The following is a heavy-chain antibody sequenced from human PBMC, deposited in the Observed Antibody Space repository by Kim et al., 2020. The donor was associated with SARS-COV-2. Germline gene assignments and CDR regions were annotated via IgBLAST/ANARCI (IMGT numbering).Heavy chain of an antibody. CDR3: ARVGRWATELTGDVEGNYFDY. D-gene: IGHD7-27*01. CDR1: GGSISSGGYS. V-gene: IGHV4-30-2*01. CDR2: IYHSGST. Sequence: SETLSLTCAVSGGSISSGGYSWSWIRQPPGKGLEWIGYIYHSGSTYYNPSLKSRVTISVDRSKNQFSLKLSSVTAADTAVYYCARVGRWATELTGDVEGNYFDYWGQGTLVTVSS. J-gene: IGHJ4*02.